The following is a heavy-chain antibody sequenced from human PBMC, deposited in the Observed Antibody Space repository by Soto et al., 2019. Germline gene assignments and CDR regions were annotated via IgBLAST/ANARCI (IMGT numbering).Heavy chain of an antibody. V-gene: IGHV3-66*04. CDR2: IYSGGSA. Sequence: EVQLVESGGGLVQPGGSLRLSCAASGFTVSSNYMSWVRQAPGKGLAWVSVIYSGGSAYYADSVKGRFTISRDKSKNTLYLQMNSLRAEDTAVYYCARHGYSYGGGYFDYWGQGTLVTVSS. D-gene: IGHD5-18*01. CDR1: GFTVSSNY. J-gene: IGHJ4*02. CDR3: ARHGYSYGGGYFDY.